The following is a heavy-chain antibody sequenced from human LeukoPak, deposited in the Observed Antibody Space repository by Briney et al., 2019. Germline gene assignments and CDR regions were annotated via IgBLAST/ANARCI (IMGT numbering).Heavy chain of an antibody. CDR2: ISGDGATT. V-gene: IGHV3-23*01. D-gene: IGHD1-26*01. CDR1: GFPFSSYA. Sequence: GGSLRLSCAASGFPFSSYAMTWVRQAPGKGLEWVSSISGDGATTYHADSVKGRLTISRDSAKTSLYLQMTSLRAEDTAVYYCARSFRERKFDFWGQGTLVTVSS. J-gene: IGHJ4*02. CDR3: ARSFRERKFDF.